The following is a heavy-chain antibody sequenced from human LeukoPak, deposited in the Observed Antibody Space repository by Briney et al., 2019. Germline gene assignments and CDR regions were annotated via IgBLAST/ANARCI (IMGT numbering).Heavy chain of an antibody. V-gene: IGHV3-43D*03. CDR3: AKDGDTSGFDS. CDR1: GFTFDDYA. J-gene: IGHJ5*01. Sequence: GGSLRLSCTASGFTFDDYAMHWVRLAPGKGLEWVSLISWDGGSTRYADSVKGRFTISRDSSKNSLYLQMNSLRTEDTGLYYCAKDGDTSGFDSWGQGTLVTVSA. CDR2: ISWDGGST. D-gene: IGHD1-26*01.